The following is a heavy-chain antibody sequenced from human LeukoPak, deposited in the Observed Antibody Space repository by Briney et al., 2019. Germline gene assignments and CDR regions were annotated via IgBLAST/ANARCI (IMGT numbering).Heavy chain of an antibody. CDR2: IYYSGST. Sequence: GSLRLSRAASGFTFSSYSMNWVRQPPGKGLEWIGSIYYSGSTYYNPSLKSRVTISVDTSKNQFSLKLSSVTAADTAVYYCARDHPTYGYSYWGQGTLVTVSS. CDR1: GFTFSSYS. CDR3: ARDHPTYGYSY. V-gene: IGHV4-39*07. D-gene: IGHD5-18*01. J-gene: IGHJ4*02.